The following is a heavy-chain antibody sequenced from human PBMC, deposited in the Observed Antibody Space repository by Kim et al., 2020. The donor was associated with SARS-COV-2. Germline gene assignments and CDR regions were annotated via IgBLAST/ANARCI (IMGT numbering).Heavy chain of an antibody. V-gene: IGHV3-30*04. J-gene: IGHJ6*02. Sequence: GGSLRLSCAASGFTFSRYAMHWVRQAPGKGLEWVAVISYDGSNKYYADSVKGRFTISRDNSKSTLYLQMNSLRAEDTAVYYCARDWAMVAAIYYYGMDVWVQGTTVTVP. CDR2: ISYDGSNK. D-gene: IGHD5-18*01. CDR1: GFTFSRYA. CDR3: ARDWAMVAAIYYYGMDV.